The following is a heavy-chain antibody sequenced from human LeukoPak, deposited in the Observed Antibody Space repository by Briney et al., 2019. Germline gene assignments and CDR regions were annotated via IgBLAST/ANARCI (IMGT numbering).Heavy chain of an antibody. CDR1: GGSISSYY. J-gene: IGHJ4*02. V-gene: IGHV4-59*01. D-gene: IGHD1-26*01. CDR2: IYYSGST. CDR3: ARFSGSGAAFDY. Sequence: TSETPSLTCTVSGGSISSYYWSWIRQPPGKGLEWIGYIYYSGSTNYNPSLKSRVTISVDTSKNQFSLKLSSVTAADTAVYYCARFSGSGAAFDYWGQGTLVTVSS.